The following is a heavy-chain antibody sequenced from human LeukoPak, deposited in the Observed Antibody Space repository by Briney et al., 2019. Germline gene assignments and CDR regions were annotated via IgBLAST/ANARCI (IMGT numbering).Heavy chain of an antibody. V-gene: IGHV1-2*02. CDR2: INPNSGGT. Sequence: ASVKVSCKASGYTFTGYYMHWVRQAPGQGLEWMGWINPNSGGTNYAQKFQGRVTMTRDTSISTAYMELSGLRSDDTAVHYCARESTMVRGVTGIDYWGQGTLVTVSS. J-gene: IGHJ4*02. CDR3: ARESTMVRGVTGIDY. CDR1: GYTFTGYY. D-gene: IGHD3-10*01.